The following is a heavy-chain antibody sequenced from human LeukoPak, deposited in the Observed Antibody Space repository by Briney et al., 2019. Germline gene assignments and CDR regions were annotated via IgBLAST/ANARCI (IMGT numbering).Heavy chain of an antibody. CDR2: IIPIFGTA. Sequence: SVKVSCKASGYTFTSYGISWVRQAPGQGLEWMGGIIPIFGTANYAQKFQGRVTITTDESTSTAYMELSSLRSEDTAVYYCASAGYYDSSGYRSWGQGTLVTVSS. J-gene: IGHJ5*02. V-gene: IGHV1-69*05. D-gene: IGHD3-22*01. CDR3: ASAGYYDSSGYRS. CDR1: GYTFTSYG.